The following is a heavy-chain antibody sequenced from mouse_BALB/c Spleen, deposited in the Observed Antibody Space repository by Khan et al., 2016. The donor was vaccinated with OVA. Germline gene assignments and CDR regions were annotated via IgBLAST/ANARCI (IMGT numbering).Heavy chain of an antibody. D-gene: IGHD2-5*01. CDR2: IWSDGKT. CDR3: ARSNFYAMDY. Sequence: QVQLKQSGPDLVAPSQSLSITCTVSGFSLTTYGVHWVRQPPGKGLEWLGVIWSDGKTTYNSPLKSRLSISKDNSKSQVFLKMNSLQTDDTAMYHCARSNFYAMDYWGQGTSVIVSS. CDR1: GFSLTTYG. V-gene: IGHV2-6-2*01. J-gene: IGHJ4*01.